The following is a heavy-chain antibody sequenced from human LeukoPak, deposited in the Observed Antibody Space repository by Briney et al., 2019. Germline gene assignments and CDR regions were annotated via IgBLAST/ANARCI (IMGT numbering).Heavy chain of an antibody. J-gene: IGHJ4*02. D-gene: IGHD3-22*01. CDR1: GGSFSGYY. CDR2: INHSGST. Sequence: SETLSLTCAVYGGSFSGYYWSWIRQPPGKGLEWIGEINHSGSTNYNPSLKSRVTISVEKFKNQFSLEVTSVTAADTAIYYCATLGGLYYESHGYPDFDHWGQGTLVTVSS. CDR3: ATLGGLYYESHGYPDFDH. V-gene: IGHV4-34*01.